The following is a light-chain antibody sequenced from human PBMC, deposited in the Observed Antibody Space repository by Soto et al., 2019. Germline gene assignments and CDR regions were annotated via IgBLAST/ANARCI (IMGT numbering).Light chain of an antibody. Sequence: QSALTQPASVSGSPGQSITISCTGNSSDVGSYNLVSGYQQHPGKAPKLMIYEDNKRPSGVSNRFSGSKSGNTASLTISGLQAEDEADYYCCSYAGSSTLYVFGTGTKLTVL. CDR3: CSYAGSSTLYV. CDR2: EDN. J-gene: IGLJ1*01. CDR1: SSDVGSYNL. V-gene: IGLV2-23*01.